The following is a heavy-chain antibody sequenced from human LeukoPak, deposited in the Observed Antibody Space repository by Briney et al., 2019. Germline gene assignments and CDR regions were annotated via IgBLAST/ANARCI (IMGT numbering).Heavy chain of an antibody. J-gene: IGHJ3*02. D-gene: IGHD3-3*01. CDR2: IYYSGYT. CDR3: ARVSATIFGVVIIHDAFDI. V-gene: IGHV4-59*01. CDR1: GGAITNYY. Sequence: PSETLSLTCTVSGGAITNYYWSWNRQPPGKGLEWIGYIYYSGYTSYNPSLKSRVTISVDTSKNQFSLKLCSVTAADTAVYYCARVSATIFGVVIIHDAFDIWGQGTMVTVSS.